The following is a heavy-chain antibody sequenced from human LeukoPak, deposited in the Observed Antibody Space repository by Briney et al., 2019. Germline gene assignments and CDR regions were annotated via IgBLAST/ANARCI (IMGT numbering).Heavy chain of an antibody. CDR3: TRHLLVGAATGGPFYF. CDR1: GGSISSNY. CDR2: ISSNGNT. Sequence: ASETLSLTCTVSGGSISSNYWSWIRQPPGKGLEWFGYISSNGNTNYNPSLKSRVTISVDTSNNQFSLKPSSVAAGDTAVYYWTRHLLVGAATGGPFYFWGQGTLVTVSS. V-gene: IGHV4-4*09. J-gene: IGHJ4*02. D-gene: IGHD6-13*01.